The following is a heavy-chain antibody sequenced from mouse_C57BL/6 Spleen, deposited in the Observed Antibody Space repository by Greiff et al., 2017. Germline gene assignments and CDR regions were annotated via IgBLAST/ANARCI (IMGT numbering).Heavy chain of an antibody. CDR3: ARKDGYSWYFDV. Sequence: VQLQQPGAELVMPGASVKLSCKAPGYTFTSYWMHWVKQRPGQGLEWIGEIDPSDSYTNYNQKFKGKSTLTVDKSSSTAYMQLSSLTSEDSAVYYCARKDGYSWYFDVWGTGTTVTVSS. CDR1: GYTFTSYW. CDR2: IDPSDSYT. J-gene: IGHJ1*03. D-gene: IGHD2-3*01. V-gene: IGHV1-69*01.